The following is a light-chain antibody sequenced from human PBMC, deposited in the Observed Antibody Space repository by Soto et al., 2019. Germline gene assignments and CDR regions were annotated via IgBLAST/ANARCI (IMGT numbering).Light chain of an antibody. CDR1: NSDVGSYNL. CDR3: CSYAGYITFVV. J-gene: IGLJ2*01. Sequence: QSALTQPASVSGSPGQSITISCTGSNSDVGSYNLVSWYQQHPGKAPKVIIFEVNKRPSGVSNRFSGSKSGYTASLTISGLQAEDEADYYGCSYAGYITFVVFGGVTDVTVL. V-gene: IGLV2-23*02. CDR2: EVN.